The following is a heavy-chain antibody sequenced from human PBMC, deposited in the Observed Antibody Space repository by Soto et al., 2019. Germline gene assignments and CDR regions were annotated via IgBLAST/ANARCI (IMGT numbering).Heavy chain of an antibody. CDR1: DGSFSVYY. CDR2: INHSGST. Sequence: SETLSLTCAVYDGSFSVYYWIWIRQPPGKGLEWIGEINHSGSTNYNPSLKSRVTMSVDTSKNQFSLKLSSVTAADTAVYYCARLTHGYFDYWGQGTLVTVSS. J-gene: IGHJ4*02. V-gene: IGHV4-34*01. CDR3: ARLTHGYFDY.